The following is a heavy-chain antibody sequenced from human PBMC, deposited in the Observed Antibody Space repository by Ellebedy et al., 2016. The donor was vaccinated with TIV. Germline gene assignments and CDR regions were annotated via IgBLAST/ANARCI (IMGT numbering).Heavy chain of an antibody. J-gene: IGHJ4*02. D-gene: IGHD6-6*01. CDR3: ARVSIAARGPDFDY. Sequence: GSLRLSXTVSGGSVSSGSYYWSWIRQPPGKGLEWIGYIYYSGSTNYNPSLKSRVTISVDTSKNQFSLKLSSVTAADTAVYYRARVSIAARGPDFDYWGQGTLVTVSS. CDR1: GGSVSSGSYY. CDR2: IYYSGST. V-gene: IGHV4-61*01.